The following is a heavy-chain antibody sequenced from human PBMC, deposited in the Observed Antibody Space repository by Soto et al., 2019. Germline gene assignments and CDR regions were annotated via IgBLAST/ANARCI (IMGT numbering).Heavy chain of an antibody. Sequence: PSETLSLTCTVSGGSISSYYWSWIRQPPGKGLEWIGYIYYSGSTNYNPSLKSRVTISVDMSKNQFSLKLSSVTAADTAVYYCARGGYSYGTPYGMDVWGQGTTVTVS. J-gene: IGHJ6*02. CDR2: IYYSGST. CDR3: ARGGYSYGTPYGMDV. D-gene: IGHD5-18*01. V-gene: IGHV4-59*01. CDR1: GGSISSYY.